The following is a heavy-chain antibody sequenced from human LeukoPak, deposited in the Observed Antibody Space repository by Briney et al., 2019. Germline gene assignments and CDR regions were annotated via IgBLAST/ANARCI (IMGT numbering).Heavy chain of an antibody. CDR2: IYPGDSDT. CDR3: VRLSRITMIRGVPSGAFDI. D-gene: IGHD3-10*01. CDR1: GNSFTFYW. J-gene: IGHJ3*02. V-gene: IGHV5-51*01. Sequence: GESLKISCQGSGNSFTFYWIGWVRQMPGKGLEWMGTIYPGDSDTRYSPSFQGQVTISVDKSISTAYLQWSSLKASDTAMYYCVRLSRITMIRGVPSGAFDIWGQGTMVTVSS.